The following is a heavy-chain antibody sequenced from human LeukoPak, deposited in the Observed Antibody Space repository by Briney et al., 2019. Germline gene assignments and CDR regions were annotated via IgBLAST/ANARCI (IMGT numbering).Heavy chain of an antibody. CDR2: IYYSGSA. V-gene: IGHV4-39*01. D-gene: IGHD4-23*01. CDR3: ARQTDYGGNND. J-gene: IGHJ4*02. Sequence: SETLSHTCTVSGGSISSSSYYWGWIRQPPGKGLEWIGSIYYSGSAYYNPSLKSRVTISVDTSKNQFSLRLSSVTAADTAVYYCARQTDYGGNNDWGQGTLVTVSS. CDR1: GGSISSSSYY.